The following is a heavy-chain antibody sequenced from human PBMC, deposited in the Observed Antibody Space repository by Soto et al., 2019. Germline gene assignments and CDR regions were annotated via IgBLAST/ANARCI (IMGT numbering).Heavy chain of an antibody. CDR1: GFTFSSYW. J-gene: IGHJ3*02. D-gene: IGHD6-19*01. Sequence: GGSLRLSCAASGFTFSSYWMHWVRQAPGKGLVWVSLINSDGSITSYADSVKGRFTISRDNAKNTLYLQMNSLRAEDTAVYYCARDREWLAHTDAFDIWGQGTMVTVSS. CDR3: ARDREWLAHTDAFDI. CDR2: INSDGSIT. V-gene: IGHV3-74*01.